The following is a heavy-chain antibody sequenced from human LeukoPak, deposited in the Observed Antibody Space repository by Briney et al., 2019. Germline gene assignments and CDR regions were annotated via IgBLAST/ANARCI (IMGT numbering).Heavy chain of an antibody. J-gene: IGHJ4*02. CDR1: GFTFSRYW. D-gene: IGHD5-12*01. CDR3: ARGGSVKYSGHGGFDY. CDR2: INEDGSEK. V-gene: IGHV3-7*03. Sequence: PGGSLRLSCAASGFTFSRYWMSWVRQAPGKGLEWVANINEDGSEKYHVDSVKGRFTISRDNAKNSLYLQMNSLRAEDTAVYYCARGGSVKYSGHGGFDYWGQGTLVTVSS.